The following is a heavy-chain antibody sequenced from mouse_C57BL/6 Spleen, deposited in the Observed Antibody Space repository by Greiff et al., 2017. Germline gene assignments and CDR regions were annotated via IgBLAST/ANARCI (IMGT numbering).Heavy chain of an antibody. CDR2: IYPGDGDT. V-gene: IGHV1-82*01. Sequence: QVQLKQSGPELVKPGASVKISCKASGYAFSSSWMNWVKQRPGKGLEWIGRIYPGDGDTNYNGKFKGKATLTADKSSSTAYMQLSSLTSEDSAVYFCARTDYDVGFAYWGQGTLVTVSA. CDR3: ARTDYDVGFAY. J-gene: IGHJ3*01. D-gene: IGHD2-4*01. CDR1: GYAFSSSW.